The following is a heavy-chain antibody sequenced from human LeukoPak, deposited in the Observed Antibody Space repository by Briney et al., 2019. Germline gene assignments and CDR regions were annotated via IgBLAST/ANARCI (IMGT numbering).Heavy chain of an antibody. CDR3: ATAYYYDSNNI. V-gene: IGHV3-21*01. J-gene: IGHJ3*02. CDR2: ISGSGSYT. CDR1: GFTFSSYS. Sequence: GSLRLSCAASGFTFSSYSMSWVRQAPGKGLEWVSAISGSGSYTYYGDSVKGRFTISRDNAKNSLYLQMNSLRAEDTAVYYCATAYYYDSNNIWGQGTMVTVSS. D-gene: IGHD3-22*01.